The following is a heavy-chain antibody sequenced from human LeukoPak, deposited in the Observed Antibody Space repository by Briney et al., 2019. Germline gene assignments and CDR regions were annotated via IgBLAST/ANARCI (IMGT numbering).Heavy chain of an antibody. Sequence: SETLSLTCAVYGGSFSGYYWSWIRQPPGKGLEWIGEINHSGSTNYNPSLKSRVTISVDTSKNQFSLKLSSVTAADTAVYYCARGPYYYDSSVFDAFDIWGQGTMVTVSS. D-gene: IGHD3-22*01. CDR2: INHSGST. V-gene: IGHV4-34*01. CDR1: GGSFSGYY. J-gene: IGHJ3*02. CDR3: ARGPYYYDSSVFDAFDI.